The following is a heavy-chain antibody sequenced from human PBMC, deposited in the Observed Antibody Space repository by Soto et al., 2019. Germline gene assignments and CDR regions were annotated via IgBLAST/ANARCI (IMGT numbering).Heavy chain of an antibody. CDR3: AKGSFGFDY. D-gene: IGHD3-10*01. CDR1: GVTFTSYA. Sequence: GGSLRLSCAASGVTFTSYAMTWVRQVPGEGLQWVSSISKSGDSTYYADSVKGRFTTSRDNSKNTLYLQMNSLRAEDTAIYYCAKGSFGFDYWGQGTLVTVS. CDR2: ISKSGDST. J-gene: IGHJ4*02. V-gene: IGHV3-23*01.